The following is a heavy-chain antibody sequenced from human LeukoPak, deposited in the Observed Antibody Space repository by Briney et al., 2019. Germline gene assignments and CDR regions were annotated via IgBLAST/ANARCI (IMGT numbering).Heavy chain of an antibody. J-gene: IGHJ6*03. V-gene: IGHV3-23*01. D-gene: IGHD6-6*01. Sequence: QSGGSLRLSCAASGFTFTTSWMHWVRQAPGKGLEWVSAISGSGGSTYYADSVKGRFTISRDNSKNTLYLQMNSLRAEDTAVYYCAKDHSSSFYYYYMDVWGKGTTVTVSS. CDR1: GFTFTTSW. CDR3: AKDHSSSFYYYYMDV. CDR2: ISGSGGST.